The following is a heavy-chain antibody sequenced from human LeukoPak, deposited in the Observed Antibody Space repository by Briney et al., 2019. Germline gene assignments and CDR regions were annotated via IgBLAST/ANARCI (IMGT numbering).Heavy chain of an antibody. CDR1: GFNFEDYA. D-gene: IGHD1-26*01. V-gene: IGHV3-49*03. CDR3: TREGERGGSYWGGDS. Sequence: GGSLRLSCATSGFNFEDYAIHWLRQAPGKGLEWVGLITSKAYGGTTELAASVKGRFSISRDESKPIAYLQMNSLKIEDTGVYYCTREGERGGSYWGGDSWGQGTQVTVSS. J-gene: IGHJ4*02. CDR2: ITSKAYGGTT.